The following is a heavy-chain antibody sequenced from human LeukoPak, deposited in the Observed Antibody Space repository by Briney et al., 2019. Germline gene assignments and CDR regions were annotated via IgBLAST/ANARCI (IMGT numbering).Heavy chain of an antibody. V-gene: IGHV3-21*04. J-gene: IGHJ3*02. CDR1: GFTFSSYS. CDR3: AREQYYYHSSVVEGRTFDI. D-gene: IGHD3-22*01. Sequence: PGGSLRLSCAASGFTFSSYSMNWVRQAPGKGLEWVSSISSSGSTIYYADSVKGRFTISRDNAKNSLYLQMNSLRVEDTAVYYCAREQYYYHSSVVEGRTFDIWGQGTMVTVSS. CDR2: ISSSGSTI.